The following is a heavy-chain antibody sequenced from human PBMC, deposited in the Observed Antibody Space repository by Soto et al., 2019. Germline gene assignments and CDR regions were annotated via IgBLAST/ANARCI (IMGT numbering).Heavy chain of an antibody. CDR1: GGTFRSYA. Sequence: SVKGSCEASGGTFRSYAISWVRQAPGQGLEWMGGIIPIFGTANYAQKFQGRVTITADESTSTAYMELSSLRSEDTAVYYCARVFLCRYGYNRDAFYIRAQRTTVPVS. CDR2: IIPIFGTA. J-gene: IGHJ3*02. CDR3: ARVFLCRYGYNRDAFYI. V-gene: IGHV1-69*13. D-gene: IGHD5-12*01.